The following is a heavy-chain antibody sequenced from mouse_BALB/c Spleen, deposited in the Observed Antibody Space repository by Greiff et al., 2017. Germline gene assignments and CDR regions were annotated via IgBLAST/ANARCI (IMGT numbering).Heavy chain of an antibody. CDR1: GFTFSSYA. CDR3: ARTTAYAMDY. J-gene: IGHJ4*01. Sequence: DVHLVESGGGLVKPGGSLKLSCAASGFTFSSYAMSWVRQSPEKRLEWVAEISSGGSYTYYPDTVTGRFTISRDNAKNTLYLEMSSLRSEDTAMYYCARTTAYAMDYWGQGTSVTVSS. CDR2: ISSGGSYT. D-gene: IGHD1-2*01. V-gene: IGHV5-9-4*01.